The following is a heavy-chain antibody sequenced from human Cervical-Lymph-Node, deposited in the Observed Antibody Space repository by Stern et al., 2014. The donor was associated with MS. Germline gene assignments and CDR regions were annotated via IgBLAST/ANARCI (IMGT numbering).Heavy chain of an antibody. V-gene: IGHV3-30*18. CDR3: AKDRNDFWSGYYYYYYGMDV. Sequence: VHLVESGGGVVQPGRSLRLSCAASGFTFSSYGMHWVRQAPGKGLEWVAVISYDGSNKYYADSVKGRFTIARDNSKNTLYLQMNSLRAEDTAVYYCAKDRNDFWSGYYYYYYGMDVWGQGTTVTVSS. CDR2: ISYDGSNK. CDR1: GFTFSSYG. D-gene: IGHD3-3*01. J-gene: IGHJ6*02.